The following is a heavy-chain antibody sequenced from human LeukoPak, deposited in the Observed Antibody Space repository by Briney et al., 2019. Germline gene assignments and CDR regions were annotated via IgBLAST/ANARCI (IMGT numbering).Heavy chain of an antibody. J-gene: IGHJ6*03. CDR3: ARQVSDYYYHYMDV. CDR2: IYYSGTT. V-gene: IGHV4-39*01. CDR1: GGSIISSTYY. Sequence: SETLSHTCIESGGSIISSTYYWGWVRQSPGKGLEWIGNIYYSGTTYYNPSLKSRVTISEDTSRNRFSLMLSSVTAADTAIYYCARQVSDYYYHYMDVWGEGTTVIVSS.